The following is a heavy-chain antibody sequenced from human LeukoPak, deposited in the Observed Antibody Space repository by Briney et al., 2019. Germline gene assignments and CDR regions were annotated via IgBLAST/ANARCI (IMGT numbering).Heavy chain of an antibody. CDR1: GYTFTSYG. J-gene: IGHJ6*02. CDR2: ISAYNGNT. V-gene: IGHV1-18*01. CDR3: ARAGVYGGPYYYYYGMDV. Sequence: ASVKVSCKASGYTFTSYGISWVRQAPGQGLEWMGWISAYNGNTNYAQKLQGRVTMTTDTSASTAYMEPRSLRSDDTAVYYCARAGVYGGPYYYYYGMDVWGQGTTVTVSS. D-gene: IGHD2-8*01.